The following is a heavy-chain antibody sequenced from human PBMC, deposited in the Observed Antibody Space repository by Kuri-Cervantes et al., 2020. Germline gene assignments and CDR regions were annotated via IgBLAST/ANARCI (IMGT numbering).Heavy chain of an antibody. CDR1: GFTFSGYG. V-gene: IGHV3-30*02. CDR3: AKGTELVPHDGAFDI. CDR2: IWYDGSNK. J-gene: IGHJ3*02. Sequence: GGSLRLSCAASGFTFSGYGMHWVRQAPGKGLEWVAVIWYDGSNKYYADSVKGRFTISRDNPKNTLYLRMNSLRAEDTAVYYCAKGTELVPHDGAFDIWGQGTMVTVSS. D-gene: IGHD6-13*01.